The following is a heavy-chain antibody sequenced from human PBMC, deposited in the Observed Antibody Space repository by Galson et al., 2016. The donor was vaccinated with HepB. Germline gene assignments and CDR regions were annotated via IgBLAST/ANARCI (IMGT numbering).Heavy chain of an antibody. D-gene: IGHD6-19*01. V-gene: IGHV3-23*05. Sequence: SLRLSCAASGFSLSIYSMNWVRQAPGKGLEWVSAIRGSGTGTSYTDSVKGRFTISRDNSKNTRYLQMNSLRAEDAAVYYCAKISLVGYNSGGGGPFDIRGRGTMVTGSS. CDR3: AKISLVGYNSGGGGPFDI. J-gene: IGHJ3*02. CDR1: GFSLSIYS. CDR2: IRGSGTGT.